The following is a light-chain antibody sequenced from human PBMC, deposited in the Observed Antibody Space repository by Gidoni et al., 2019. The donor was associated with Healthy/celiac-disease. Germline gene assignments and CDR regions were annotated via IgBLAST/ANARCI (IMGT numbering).Light chain of an antibody. CDR1: QSISSW. CDR3: QQYNSYSPIT. J-gene: IGKJ5*01. V-gene: IGKV1-5*01. Sequence: DIQITQSPSTLSASVGNRVTITCRASQSISSWLAWYQQKPGKAPNLLIYDASSLESGVPSRFSGSGSGTEFTITISSLQPDDFATYYCQQYNSYSPITFGQGTRLEIK. CDR2: DAS.